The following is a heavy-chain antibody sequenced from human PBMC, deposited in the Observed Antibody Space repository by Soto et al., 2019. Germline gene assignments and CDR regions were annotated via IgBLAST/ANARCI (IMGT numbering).Heavy chain of an antibody. CDR3: ARDGHDTFTAYST. Sequence: ASVKVSCKASGYSFTTYGISWVRQAPGQGLEWMGWISGYSGNTYYAQKFQGGVTMTTDTSTSTAFMELRSLRSDDTAVYYCARDGHDTFTAYSTWGQGTLVTVSS. CDR1: GYSFTTYG. CDR2: ISGYSGNT. D-gene: IGHD3-9*01. J-gene: IGHJ5*02. V-gene: IGHV1-18*01.